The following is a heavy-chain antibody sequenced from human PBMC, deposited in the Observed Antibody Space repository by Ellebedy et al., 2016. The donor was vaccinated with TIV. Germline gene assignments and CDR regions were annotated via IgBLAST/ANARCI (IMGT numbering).Heavy chain of an antibody. CDR2: INSDGSST. Sequence: GESLKISCAASGFTFSSYWMHWVRQAPGKGLVWVSRINSDGSSTSYADSVKGRFTISRDNAKNTLYLQMNSLRAEDTAVYYCASWNWSMSAFDIWGQGTMVTVSS. J-gene: IGHJ3*02. V-gene: IGHV3-74*01. CDR3: ASWNWSMSAFDI. CDR1: GFTFSSYW. D-gene: IGHD1-1*01.